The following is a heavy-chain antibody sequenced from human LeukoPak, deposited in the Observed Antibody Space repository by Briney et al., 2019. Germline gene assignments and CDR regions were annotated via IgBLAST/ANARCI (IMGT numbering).Heavy chain of an antibody. V-gene: IGHV1-8*01. CDR2: MNPNSGNT. J-gene: IGHJ3*02. CDR3: ASAIYYGSGSASDAFDI. CDR1: GYTFTSYD. D-gene: IGHD3-10*01. Sequence: ASVKVSCKASGYTFTSYDINWVRQATRQGLEWMGWMNPNSGNTGYAQKFQGRVTMTRNTSISTAYMELSSLRSEDTAVYYCASAIYYGSGSASDAFDIWGQGTMVTVSS.